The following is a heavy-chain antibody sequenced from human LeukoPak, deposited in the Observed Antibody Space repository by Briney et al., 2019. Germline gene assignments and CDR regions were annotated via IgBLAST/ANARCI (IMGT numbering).Heavy chain of an antibody. CDR2: IYHSGST. V-gene: IGHV4-30-2*01. D-gene: IGHD2-15*01. CDR1: GGSISSGGYY. J-gene: IGHJ4*02. CDR3: ASGIVARVDY. Sequence: PSQTLSLTCTVSGGSISSGGYYWSWIRQPPGKGLEWIGYIYHSGSTYYNPSLKSRVTISVDRSKNQFSLKLSSVTAADTAVYYCASGIVARVDYWGQGTLVTVSS.